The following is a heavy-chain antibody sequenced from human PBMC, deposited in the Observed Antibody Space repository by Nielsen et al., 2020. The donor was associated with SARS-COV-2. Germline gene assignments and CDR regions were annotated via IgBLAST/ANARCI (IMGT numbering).Heavy chain of an antibody. D-gene: IGHD2-15*01. J-gene: IGHJ6*02. CDR1: GYTFTSYG. V-gene: IGHV1-18*01. Sequence: ASVKVSCKASGYTFTSYGISWVRQAPGQGLEWMGWISAYNGNTNYAQKLQGRVTMTTDTSTSKAYMELRSLRSDDTAVYYCARDDGVEVVAARSYYGMDVWGQGTTVTVSS. CDR3: ARDDGVEVVAARSYYGMDV. CDR2: ISAYNGNT.